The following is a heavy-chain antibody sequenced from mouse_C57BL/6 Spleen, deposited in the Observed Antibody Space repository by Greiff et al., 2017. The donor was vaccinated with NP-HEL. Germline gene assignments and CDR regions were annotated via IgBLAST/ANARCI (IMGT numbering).Heavy chain of an antibody. D-gene: IGHD4-1*01. CDR1: GYTFTSYW. J-gene: IGHJ1*03. Sequence: QVQLQQPGAELVRPGSSVKLSCKASGYTFTSYWMHWVKQRPIQGLEWIGNIDPSDSETHYNQKFKDKATLTVDKSSSTAYMQLSSLTSEDSAVYYCARAIELGRGYFDVWGTGTTVTVSS. CDR2: IDPSDSET. V-gene: IGHV1-52*01. CDR3: ARAIELGRGYFDV.